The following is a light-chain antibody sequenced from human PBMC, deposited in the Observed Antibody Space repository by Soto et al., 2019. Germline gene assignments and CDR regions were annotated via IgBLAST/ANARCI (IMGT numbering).Light chain of an antibody. CDR3: CSYAGRYTYV. J-gene: IGLJ1*01. V-gene: IGLV2-11*01. CDR1: SSPVGGYHY. CDR2: AVS. Sequence: QSALTQPRSVSGSPGQSVTISCTGTSSPVGGYHYVSWYQQFPGEAPKLMIYAVSQRPSGVPDRFSGSESGNTASLTISGLQAEDEADYYCCSYAGRYTYVFGSGTKVTV.